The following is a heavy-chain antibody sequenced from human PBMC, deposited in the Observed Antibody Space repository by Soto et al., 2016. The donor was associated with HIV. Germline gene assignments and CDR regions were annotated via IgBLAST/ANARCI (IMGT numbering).Heavy chain of an antibody. CDR2: VDYTGKT. Sequence: QVKLQESGPGLVKPSQTLSLTCAISGASISSGGYFWSWIRQHPDGGLEWIGSVDYTGKTSYNPSLKNRLTLSVDTSKNRLFIILRSMTSADTAAYFCAREPAPTGHSRGADFWGREPESSSP. CDR1: GASISSGGYF. J-gene: IGHJ4*02. D-gene: IGHD1-26*01. V-gene: IGHV4-30-4*01. CDR3: AREPAPTGHSRGADF.